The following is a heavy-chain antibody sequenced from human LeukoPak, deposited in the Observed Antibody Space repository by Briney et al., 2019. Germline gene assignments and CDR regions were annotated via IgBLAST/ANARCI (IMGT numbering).Heavy chain of an antibody. CDR2: ISSSGSTI. CDR1: GFTFSSYE. J-gene: IGHJ4*02. V-gene: IGHV3-48*03. D-gene: IGHD3-3*01. Sequence: GGSLRLSCAASGFTFSSYEMNWVRQAPGKGLEWVSYISSSGSTIYYADSVKGRCTISRDNAKNSLYLQMNSLRAEDTAVYYCARSSSDFWSGYYTGKYFDYWGQGTLVTVSS. CDR3: ARSSSDFWSGYYTGKYFDY.